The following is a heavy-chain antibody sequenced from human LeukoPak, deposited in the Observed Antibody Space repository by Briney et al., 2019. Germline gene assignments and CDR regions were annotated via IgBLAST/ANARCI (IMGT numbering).Heavy chain of an antibody. Sequence: GGSLRLSCAASGFTFSSYAMHWVRQAPGKGLEWVAVISYDGSNKYYADSVKGRFTISRDNSKNTLYLQMNSLRAEDTAVYYCAKGSSGWYGDAFDIWGQGTMVTVSS. V-gene: IGHV3-30-3*01. CDR2: ISYDGSNK. J-gene: IGHJ3*02. D-gene: IGHD6-19*01. CDR3: AKGSSGWYGDAFDI. CDR1: GFTFSSYA.